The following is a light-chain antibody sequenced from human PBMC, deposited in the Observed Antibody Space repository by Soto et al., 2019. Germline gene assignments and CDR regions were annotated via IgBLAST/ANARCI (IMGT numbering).Light chain of an antibody. J-gene: IGKJ3*01. V-gene: IGKV3-20*01. CDR2: GAS. CDR3: QQYGSSVFT. Sequence: EIVLTQSPGTLSLSPGERATLSCRASESVSSSYLAWYQQKPGQAPRLLIYGASNRATGIPDRFSGSGSGTDFTLTISSLEPEDFAVYFCQQYGSSVFTFGPGTTVDVK. CDR1: ESVSSSY.